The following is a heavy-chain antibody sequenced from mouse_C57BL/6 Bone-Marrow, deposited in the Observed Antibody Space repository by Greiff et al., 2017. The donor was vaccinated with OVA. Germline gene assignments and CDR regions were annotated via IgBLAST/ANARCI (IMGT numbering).Heavy chain of an antibody. D-gene: IGHD2-2*01. J-gene: IGHJ2*01. CDR3: ARWGIYYGYDDYFDY. CDR1: GYTFTSYG. V-gene: IGHV1-81*01. Sequence: QVHVKQSGAELARPGASVKLSCKASGYTFTSYGISWVKQRTGQGLEWIGEIYPRSGNTYYNEKFKGKATLTADKSSSTAYMELRSLTSEDSAVYFCARWGIYYGYDDYFDYWGQGTTLTVSS. CDR2: IYPRSGNT.